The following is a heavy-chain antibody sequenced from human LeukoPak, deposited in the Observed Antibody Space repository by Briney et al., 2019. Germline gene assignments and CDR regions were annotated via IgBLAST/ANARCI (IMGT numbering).Heavy chain of an antibody. CDR1: GGTFSSYT. J-gene: IGHJ4*02. CDR2: IIPILGIA. V-gene: IGHV1-69*02. D-gene: IGHD4-17*01. CDR3: ATMAEGEDVYGDYLFDY. Sequence: SVKVSCKASGGTFSSYTISWVRQAPGQGLEWMGRIIPILGIANYAQKFQGRVTITADKSTSTAYMELSSLRAEDTAVYYCATMAEGEDVYGDYLFDYWGQGTLVTVSS.